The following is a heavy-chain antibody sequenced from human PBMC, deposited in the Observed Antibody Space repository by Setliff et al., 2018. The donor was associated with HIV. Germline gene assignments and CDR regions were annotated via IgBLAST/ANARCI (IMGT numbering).Heavy chain of an antibody. Sequence: GASVKVSCKASGYTFTTYDIIWVRQATGQGLEWMGWMNPNSGNTGYAQKFQGRVTMTRDTSISTAYMELNNLKFEDTAVYYCARARRDSYDRGRRNHYYIDVWGKGTTVTVSS. CDR3: ARARRDSYDRGRRNHYYIDV. D-gene: IGHD3-22*01. CDR2: MNPNSGNT. CDR1: GYTFTTYD. J-gene: IGHJ6*03. V-gene: IGHV1-8*02.